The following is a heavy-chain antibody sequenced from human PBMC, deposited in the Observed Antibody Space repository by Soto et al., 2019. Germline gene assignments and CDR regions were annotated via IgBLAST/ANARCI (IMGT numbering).Heavy chain of an antibody. V-gene: IGHV4-30-2*01. CDR1: GGSISSGTYS. D-gene: IGHD3-22*01. CDR3: VRDGDYYDSAGYLTI. Sequence: QLQLQESGSGLVKPSQTLSLTCAVSGGSISSGTYSWSWIRQPPGEGLEWIGYIFHSGHTYYNPSRKSRVTISIDTSKNQFSLKLSSVTAADTDVYYCVRDGDYYDSAGYLTIWGQGTMVTVSS. J-gene: IGHJ3*02. CDR2: IFHSGHT.